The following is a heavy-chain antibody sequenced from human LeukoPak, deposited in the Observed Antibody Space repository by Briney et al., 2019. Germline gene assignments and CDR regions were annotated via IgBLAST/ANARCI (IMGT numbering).Heavy chain of an antibody. Sequence: GGSLRLSCAASGFTVSSNYMSWVRQAPGKGLEWVSVIYSGGSTYYADSVKGRFTISRDNSKNTLYLQMNSLRAEDTAVYYCARDPEYSGYEVYFDYWGQGTLVTVSS. CDR3: ARDPEYSGYEVYFDY. D-gene: IGHD5-12*01. CDR2: IYSGGST. CDR1: GFTVSSNY. J-gene: IGHJ4*02. V-gene: IGHV3-53*01.